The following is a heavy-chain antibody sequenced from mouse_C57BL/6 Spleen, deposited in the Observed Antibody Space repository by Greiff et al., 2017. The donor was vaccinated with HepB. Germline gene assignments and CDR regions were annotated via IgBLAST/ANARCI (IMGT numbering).Heavy chain of an antibody. V-gene: IGHV1-82*01. Sequence: QVQLKESGPELVKPGASVKISCKASGYAFSSSWMNWVKQRPGKGLEWIGRIYPGDGDTNYNGKFKGKATLTADKSSSTAYMQLSSLTSEDSAVYFCAREFITTVVAVYWYFDVWGTGTTVTVSS. CDR3: AREFITTVVAVYWYFDV. CDR2: IYPGDGDT. D-gene: IGHD1-1*01. J-gene: IGHJ1*03. CDR1: GYAFSSSW.